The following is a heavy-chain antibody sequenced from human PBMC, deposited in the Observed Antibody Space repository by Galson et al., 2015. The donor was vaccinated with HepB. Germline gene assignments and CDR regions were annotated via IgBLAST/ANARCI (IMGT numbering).Heavy chain of an antibody. Sequence: SVKVSCKASGYTFTSYGISWVRQAPGQGLEWMGWISPYNGNKSYAQKFQGRVTMTTDTSTSTAFMELRSLRSDDRAVHYCARGRGYSGYGRGYYYYMDVWGKGTTVTVSS. J-gene: IGHJ6*03. CDR2: ISPYNGNK. CDR1: GYTFTSYG. D-gene: IGHD5-12*01. CDR3: ARGRGYSGYGRGYYYYMDV. V-gene: IGHV1-18*01.